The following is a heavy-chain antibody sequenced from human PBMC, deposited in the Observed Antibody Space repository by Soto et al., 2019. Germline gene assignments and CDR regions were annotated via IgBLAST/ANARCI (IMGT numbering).Heavy chain of an antibody. CDR3: ARTPFGADSSGWGRWFDP. J-gene: IGHJ5*02. CDR2: IYYSGST. V-gene: IGHV4-30-4*01. D-gene: IGHD3-22*01. Sequence: QVQLQESGPGLVKPSQTLSLTCTVSGGSISSGDYYWSWIRQPPGKGLEWIGYIYYSGSTYYNPSLKRRVTISVDTSKNQFSLKLSSVTAADTAVYYCARTPFGADSSGWGRWFDPWGQGTLVTVSS. CDR1: GGSISSGDYY.